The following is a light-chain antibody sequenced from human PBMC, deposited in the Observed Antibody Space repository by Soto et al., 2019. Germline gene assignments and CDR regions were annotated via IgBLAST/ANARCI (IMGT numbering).Light chain of an antibody. CDR2: VAS. J-gene: IGKJ1*01. Sequence: EIVMTQSPFFLPVTPGEPASISCRSSQSLLHSNGNNYLAWYLQKPGQSPQPLIYVASIRASRVPDTFSGTASVSDFTLKSRTVEAEDVEVYYCMQALQTPTFGEGTKVELK. CDR3: MQALQTPT. V-gene: IGKV2-28*01. CDR1: QSLLHSNGNNY.